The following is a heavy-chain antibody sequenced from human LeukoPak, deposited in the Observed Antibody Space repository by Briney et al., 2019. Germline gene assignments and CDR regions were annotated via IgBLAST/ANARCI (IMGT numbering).Heavy chain of an antibody. J-gene: IGHJ6*02. V-gene: IGHV5-51*01. D-gene: IGHD6-19*01. Sequence: GESLKISCKGSGYSFTSYWIGWVRQMPGKGLEWMGIIYPGDSDTRYSPSFQGQVTISADKSISTAYLQWSSLKASDTAMYYCARSEWLDDYYYYGMDVWGQGTTVTVSS. CDR1: GYSFTSYW. CDR2: IYPGDSDT. CDR3: ARSEWLDDYYYYGMDV.